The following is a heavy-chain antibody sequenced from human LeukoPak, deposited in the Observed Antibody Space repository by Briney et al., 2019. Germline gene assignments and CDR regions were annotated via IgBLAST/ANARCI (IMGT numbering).Heavy chain of an antibody. D-gene: IGHD3-10*01. V-gene: IGHV1-3*01. Sequence: GASVTVSFTASGYTFTSYAMHWVRPAPGQRLEWMGWINAGNGNTKYSQKFQGRVTITRDTSASTAYMELSSLRSEDTAVYYCARDQPLWSDAFDIWGQGTMVTVSS. CDR3: ARDQPLWSDAFDI. CDR1: GYTFTSYA. J-gene: IGHJ3*02. CDR2: INAGNGNT.